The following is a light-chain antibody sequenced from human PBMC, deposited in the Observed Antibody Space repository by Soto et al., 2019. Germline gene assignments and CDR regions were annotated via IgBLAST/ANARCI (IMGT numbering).Light chain of an antibody. Sequence: DIQMTQSPSPLSASVGDRVTITCQASQDISNYLNWYQQKPGKAPKLLINDDSNLETGVPSSFSGGESGTDFTFIIISLQLDDIATYYCQQYDQIPAFSFGRGTKVDI. CDR2: DDS. CDR1: QDISNY. CDR3: QQYDQIPAFS. J-gene: IGKJ3*01. V-gene: IGKV1-33*01.